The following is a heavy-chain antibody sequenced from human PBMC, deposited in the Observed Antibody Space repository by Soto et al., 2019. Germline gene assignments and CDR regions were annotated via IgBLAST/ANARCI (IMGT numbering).Heavy chain of an antibody. V-gene: IGHV1-46*02. D-gene: IGHD6-13*01. CDR1: GYTFNMYY. Sequence: QVQLVQSGAEVRNPGASVKVSCKASGYTFNMYYMHWVRQAPGQGLEWMGVINPNGDSTTYAQKFQGRRTMTRDTSTSTVYMDLTSLRSEDTAVYYCAREGAAAARMFDNWGQGTLVTVSS. J-gene: IGHJ4*02. CDR3: AREGAAAARMFDN. CDR2: INPNGDST.